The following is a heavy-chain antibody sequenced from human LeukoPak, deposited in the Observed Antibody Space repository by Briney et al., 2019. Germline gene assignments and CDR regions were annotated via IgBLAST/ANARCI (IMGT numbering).Heavy chain of an antibody. CDR1: GITFSYYW. D-gene: IGHD3-3*01. CDR2: IDADGSSA. Sequence: GGSLRLSCAASGITFSYYWMHWVRQAPGKGLVWVSRIDADGSSATYADSVKGRFTISRDNSKNTLFLQMNSLRGEDTAIYYCAKWMVRRDFWSGAFDIWGQGTMVTV. V-gene: IGHV3-74*01. CDR3: AKWMVRRDFWSGAFDI. J-gene: IGHJ3*02.